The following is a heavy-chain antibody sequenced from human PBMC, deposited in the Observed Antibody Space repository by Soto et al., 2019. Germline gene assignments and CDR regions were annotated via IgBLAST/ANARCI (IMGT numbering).Heavy chain of an antibody. V-gene: IGHV3-23*01. Sequence: HPGGSLRLSCTASGFKFSDYAITWVRQAPGEGLEWVSFISGSGGVTYFADSVKGRFTVSRDNSKNTVFLQLNNVRAEDSAMYFCEKVLSYDYGWLDXWGLGTLVTVS. CDR1: GFKFSDYA. CDR3: EKVLSYDYGWLDX. CDR2: ISGSGGVT. D-gene: IGHD4-17*01. J-gene: IGHJ5*02.